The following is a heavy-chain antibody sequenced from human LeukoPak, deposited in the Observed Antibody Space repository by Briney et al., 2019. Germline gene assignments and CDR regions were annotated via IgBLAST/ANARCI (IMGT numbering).Heavy chain of an antibody. Sequence: TSQTLSLTSTVSGGSICSGSYYWSSIRQPPGKGLEWIGRIYTSGSTNYNPSLKSRVTISVDTSKNQFSLKLSSVTAADTAVYCCARVGRSEYFQHWGQGTLVTVSS. CDR2: IYTSGST. CDR3: ARVGRSEYFQH. V-gene: IGHV4-61*02. D-gene: IGHD3-10*01. J-gene: IGHJ1*01. CDR1: GGSICSGSYY.